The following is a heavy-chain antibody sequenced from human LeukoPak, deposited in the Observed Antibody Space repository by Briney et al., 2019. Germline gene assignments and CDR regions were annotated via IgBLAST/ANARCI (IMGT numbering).Heavy chain of an antibody. CDR1: GFNFGHYG. CDR3: AKDQNRGRIAVAGTPIDY. CDR2: ISYDGSNK. Sequence: GRSLRLSCAVSGFNFGHYGMHWVRQAPGKGLEWVAAISYDGSNKYYADSVKGRFTISRDNSKNTLYLQMNSLRAEDTAVYYCAKDQNRGRIAVAGTPIDYWGQGTLVTVSS. D-gene: IGHD6-19*01. V-gene: IGHV3-30*18. J-gene: IGHJ4*02.